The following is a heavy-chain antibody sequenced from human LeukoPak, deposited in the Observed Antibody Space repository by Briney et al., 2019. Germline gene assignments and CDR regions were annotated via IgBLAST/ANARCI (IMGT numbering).Heavy chain of an antibody. CDR3: ARDRTPGVYAIGVFDP. J-gene: IGHJ5*02. CDR1: GFTFSSYW. Sequence: GGSLRLSCAASGFTFSSYWMSWVRQAPGKGLEWVANIKQDGSEKYYVDSVKGRFTISRDNAKNSLYLQMNSLRAEDAAVYYCARDRTPGVYAIGVFDPWGQGTLVTVSS. CDR2: IKQDGSEK. D-gene: IGHD2-8*01. V-gene: IGHV3-7*01.